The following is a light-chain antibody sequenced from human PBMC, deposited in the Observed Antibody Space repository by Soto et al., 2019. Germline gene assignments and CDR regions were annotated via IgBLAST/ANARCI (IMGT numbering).Light chain of an antibody. CDR1: QSVSSSY. J-gene: IGKJ4*01. V-gene: IGKV3-20*01. CDR2: GAS. CDR3: HQYDSSPLT. Sequence: EIVLTQSPGTLSLSPGERATLSCRASQSVSSSYLAWYQQKPGQAPRRLIYGASSRATGIPDRFSGSGSGTDFTFTISRLEPEDFAVYYCHQYDSSPLTFGGGTKVEIK.